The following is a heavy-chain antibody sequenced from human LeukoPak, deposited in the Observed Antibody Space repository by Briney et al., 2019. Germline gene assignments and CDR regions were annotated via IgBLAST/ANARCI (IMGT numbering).Heavy chain of an antibody. Sequence: GASVKVSCKASGYTFTGYYIHWVGQATGQGHKLMCWINPNIGGTNYAQKFQGRVTMTRDTSISTAYMELSRLRSDDTAVYYCASPGPLRYFDWFPRQDYYYMDVWGKGTTVTVSS. V-gene: IGHV1-2*02. J-gene: IGHJ6*03. CDR3: ASPGPLRYFDWFPRQDYYYMDV. CDR2: INPNIGGT. CDR1: GYTFTGYY. D-gene: IGHD3-9*01.